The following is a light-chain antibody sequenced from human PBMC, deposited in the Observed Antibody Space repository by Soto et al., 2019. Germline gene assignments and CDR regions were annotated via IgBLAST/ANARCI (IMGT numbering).Light chain of an antibody. V-gene: IGKV3-20*01. Sequence: ETVLTQSPGTLSLSPGERATLSCRATQSVNNDYLAWYQQRPGLAPRLLIFGASGRATGIPDRFSGSGSGTDFTLTISRLEPEDFAICYCQQYGTSPLTFGGGTKVEIK. J-gene: IGKJ4*01. CDR1: QSVNNDY. CDR2: GAS. CDR3: QQYGTSPLT.